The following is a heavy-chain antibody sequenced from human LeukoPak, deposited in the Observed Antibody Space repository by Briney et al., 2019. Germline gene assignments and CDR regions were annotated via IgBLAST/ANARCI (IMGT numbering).Heavy chain of an antibody. CDR3: ARDWCSSTSCYLANWFDP. CDR2: INPNSGGT. J-gene: IGHJ5*02. D-gene: IGHD2-2*01. V-gene: IGHV1-2*02. Sequence: ASVKVSCKASGYTFTRYYMHWVRQAPGQGLEWMGWINPNSGGTNYAQKFQGRVTMTRDTSISTAYMELSRLRSDDTAVYYCARDWCSSTSCYLANWFDPWGQGILVTVSS. CDR1: GYTFTRYY.